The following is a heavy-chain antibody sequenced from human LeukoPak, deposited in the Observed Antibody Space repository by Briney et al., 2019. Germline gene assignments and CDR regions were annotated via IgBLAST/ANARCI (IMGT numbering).Heavy chain of an antibody. CDR2: FDPEDGET. CDR3: ARDTQKGYDFWSGYSPLAFDY. D-gene: IGHD3-3*01. V-gene: IGHV1-24*01. CDR1: GYTLTELS. J-gene: IGHJ4*02. Sequence: ASVKVSCKVSGYTLTELSMHWVRQAPGKGLEWMGGFDPEDGETIYAQKFQGRVTMTEDTSTDTAYMELSSLRSDDTAVYYCARDTQKGYDFWSGYSPLAFDYWGQGTLVTVSS.